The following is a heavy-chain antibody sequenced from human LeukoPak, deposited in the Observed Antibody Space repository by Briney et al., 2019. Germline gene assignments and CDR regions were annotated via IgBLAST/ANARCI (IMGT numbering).Heavy chain of an antibody. J-gene: IGHJ4*02. CDR1: AFTVTTNS. CDR3: AIEISDYAHLTGYGAYFCDY. V-gene: IGHV3-53*01. D-gene: IGHD3-9*01. Sequence: QPGGSLRLACAASAFTVTTNSTTCVRQAPGKGLEWVSPISGGGSTYYEASVKGRFTISRDNSKNTLYLQMTRRGAEDPAVYYCAIEISDYAHLTGYGAYFCDYWGQRTLVTVSS. CDR2: ISGGGST.